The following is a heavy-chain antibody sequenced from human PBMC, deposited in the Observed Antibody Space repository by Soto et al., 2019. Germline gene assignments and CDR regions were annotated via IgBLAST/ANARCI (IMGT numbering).Heavy chain of an antibody. J-gene: IGHJ4*01. CDR1: GFTFSSYW. CDR2: INTDGSST. Sequence: EVQLVESGGGLVQPGGSLRLSCAASGFTFSSYWMHWVRQAPGKGLEWVSRINTDGSSTDYADSVKGRFTISRDNAKNTLYVQITSLRAEDTAVYYCTRGLENYSYRDYWGHGILVTVSS. D-gene: IGHD5-18*01. V-gene: IGHV3-74*01. CDR3: TRGLENYSYRDY.